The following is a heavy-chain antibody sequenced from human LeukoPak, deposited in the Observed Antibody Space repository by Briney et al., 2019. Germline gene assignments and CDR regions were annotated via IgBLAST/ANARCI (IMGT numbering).Heavy chain of an antibody. CDR1: GFTFSGYY. Sequence: GGSLRLSCAASGFTFSGYYTSWIRQAPGKGLEWVSYISSSGSTIYYADSVKGRFTISRDNAKNSLYLQMNSLRAEDTAVYYCAREDIVVVPARVAYYYYGMDVWGQGTTVTVSS. CDR3: AREDIVVVPARVAYYYYGMDV. CDR2: ISSSGSTI. J-gene: IGHJ6*02. V-gene: IGHV3-11*01. D-gene: IGHD2-2*01.